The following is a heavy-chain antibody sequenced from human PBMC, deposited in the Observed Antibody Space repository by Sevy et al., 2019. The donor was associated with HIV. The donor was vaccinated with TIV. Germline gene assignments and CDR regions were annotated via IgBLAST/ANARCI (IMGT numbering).Heavy chain of an antibody. Sequence: GGSLRLSCAASGFTFSSYAMSWGRQAPGKGLEWVSAISGSGGSTYYANSVKGRFTISRANSKNTLYLQTNSLRAEDTAVYYCAKDQSLAIVATITRHHFDYWGQGTLVTVSS. CDR2: ISGSGGST. CDR3: AKDQSLAIVATITRHHFDY. CDR1: GFTFSSYA. J-gene: IGHJ4*02. D-gene: IGHD5-12*01. V-gene: IGHV3-23*01.